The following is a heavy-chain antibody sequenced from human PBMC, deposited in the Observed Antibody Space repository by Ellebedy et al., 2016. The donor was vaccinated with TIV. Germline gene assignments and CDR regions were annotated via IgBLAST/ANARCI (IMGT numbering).Heavy chain of an antibody. CDR1: GFTFSSYA. CDR3: AKDTYYYDSSGYYGYYGMDV. D-gene: IGHD3-22*01. CDR2: ISGSGGST. Sequence: GESLKISCAASGFTFSSYAMSWVRQAPGKGLEWVSAISGSGGSTYYADSVKGRFTISRDNSKNTLYLQMNSLRAEDTAVYYCAKDTYYYDSSGYYGYYGMDVWGQGTTVTVSS. J-gene: IGHJ6*02. V-gene: IGHV3-23*01.